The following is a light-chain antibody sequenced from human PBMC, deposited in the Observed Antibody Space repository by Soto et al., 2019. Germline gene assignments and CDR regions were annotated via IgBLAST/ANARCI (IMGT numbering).Light chain of an antibody. CDR2: TAS. J-gene: IGKJ4*01. CDR3: QQTRAYPST. V-gene: IGKV1-9*01. Sequence: IQLTQSPASLSASVGDRFTFTCRASQDIAIYLAWYQQKPGEAPNLLIHTASTLHGGVPSRFSGSGSGTDFTLTITSLQAEDFAPYYCQQTRAYPSTFGGGTKVDIK. CDR1: QDIAIY.